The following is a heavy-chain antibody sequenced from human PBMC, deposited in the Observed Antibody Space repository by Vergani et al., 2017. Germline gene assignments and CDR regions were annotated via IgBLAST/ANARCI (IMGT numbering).Heavy chain of an antibody. V-gene: IGHV4-39*01. CDR2: IYHSGGA. D-gene: IGHD3-9*01. J-gene: IGHJ4*02. Sequence: QLHLQESGPGLVKPSETLSPTCTVSGGSITSSSYYWGWIRQPPGKGLEWIGNIYHSGGAYYNPSLKGRVTISVDTSKNQFSLEVTSVTAADTAIYFCARTDSFILRYFHWALWVQGTLVTVSS. CDR1: GGSITSSSYY. CDR3: ARTDSFILRYFHWAL.